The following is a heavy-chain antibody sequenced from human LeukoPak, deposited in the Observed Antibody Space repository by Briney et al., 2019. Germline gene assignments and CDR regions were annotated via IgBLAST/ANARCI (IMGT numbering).Heavy chain of an antibody. CDR2: INPNSGGT. V-gene: IGHV1-2*02. D-gene: IGHD6-19*01. CDR1: GYTFTGYY. J-gene: IGHJ4*02. CDR3: AREEGSGCYDS. Sequence: ASVKVSCKASGYTFTGYYMHWGRQAPGQGLEWMGWINPNSGGTNYAQKFQGRVTMTRDTSITTAYMELSRLRSDDTAVYYCAREEGSGCYDSWGQGTRLTVSS.